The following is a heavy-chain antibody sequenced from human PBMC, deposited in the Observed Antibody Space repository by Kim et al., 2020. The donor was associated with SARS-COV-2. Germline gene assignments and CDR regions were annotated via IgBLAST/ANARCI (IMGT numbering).Heavy chain of an antibody. CDR2: IKQDGSEK. CDR3: ARVGRTYYDFWSARPSDY. D-gene: IGHD3-3*01. CDR1: GFTFSSYW. V-gene: IGHV3-7*01. Sequence: GGSLRLSCAASGFTFSSYWMSWVRQAPGKGLEWVANIKQDGSEKYYVDSVKGRFTISRDNAKNSLYLQMNSLRAEDTAVYYCARVGRTYYDFWSARPSDYWGQGTLVTVSS. J-gene: IGHJ4*02.